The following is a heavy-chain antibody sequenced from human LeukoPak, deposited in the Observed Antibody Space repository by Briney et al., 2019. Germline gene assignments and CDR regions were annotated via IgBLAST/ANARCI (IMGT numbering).Heavy chain of an antibody. J-gene: IGHJ4*02. CDR1: GGSFSGYY. CDR2: INHSGST. Sequence: SETLSLTCAVYGGSFSGYYWSWIRQPPGKGLEWIGEINHSGSTNYNPSLKSRVTISVDTSKNQFSLKLSSVTAADTAVYYCARLGPYDYVWGSYLRSRAAFDYWGQGTLVNVSS. D-gene: IGHD3-16*02. V-gene: IGHV4-34*01. CDR3: ARLGPYDYVWGSYLRSRAAFDY.